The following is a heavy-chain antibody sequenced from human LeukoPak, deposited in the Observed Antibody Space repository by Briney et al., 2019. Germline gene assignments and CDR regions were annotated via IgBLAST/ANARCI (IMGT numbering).Heavy chain of an antibody. J-gene: IGHJ4*02. CDR2: IKQDGSEK. V-gene: IGHV3-7*01. CDR3: ARCDDYGSVDY. D-gene: IGHD4-17*01. Sequence: PGGSLRLSWAASGFTFSSYWMSWVRQAPGKGLEWVANIKQDGSEKYYVDSVKGRFTISRDNAKNSLYLQMNSLRAEDTAVYYCARCDDYGSVDYWGQGTLVTVSS. CDR1: GFTFSSYW.